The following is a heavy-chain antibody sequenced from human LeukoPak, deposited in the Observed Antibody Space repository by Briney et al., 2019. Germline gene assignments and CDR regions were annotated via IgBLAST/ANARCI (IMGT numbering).Heavy chain of an antibody. J-gene: IGHJ3*02. CDR2: IKHDGSEK. CDR1: GFSFSSHW. D-gene: IGHD5-12*01. Sequence: GGSLRLSCADSGFSFSSHWMSWVRQAPGKGLEWVANIKHDGSEKYYVDSVKGRFAISRDNAKNSLYLQMNSLRAEDTAVYYCARALTGGYTFDAFDMWGQGTMVTVSS. CDR3: ARALTGGYTFDAFDM. V-gene: IGHV3-7*04.